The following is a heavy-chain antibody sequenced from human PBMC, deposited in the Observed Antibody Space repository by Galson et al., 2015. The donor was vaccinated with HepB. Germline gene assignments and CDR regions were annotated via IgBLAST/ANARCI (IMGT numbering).Heavy chain of an antibody. CDR3: AKDGRRLLWFGGFDP. Sequence: SLRLSCAASGFTFSSYAMSWVRQAPGKGLEWVSAISGSGGSTYYADSVKGRFTISRDNSKNTLYLQMNSLRAEDTAVYYCAKDGRRLLWFGGFDPWGQGTLVTVSS. CDR2: ISGSGGST. CDR1: GFTFSSYA. D-gene: IGHD3-10*01. V-gene: IGHV3-23*01. J-gene: IGHJ5*02.